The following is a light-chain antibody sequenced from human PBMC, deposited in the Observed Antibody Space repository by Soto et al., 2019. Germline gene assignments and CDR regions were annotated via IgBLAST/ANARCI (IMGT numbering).Light chain of an antibody. Sequence: EIVLTQSPATLSLSPMERATLSFMASQSVSSYLAWYQQKPGQAPRLLIYDASNRATGIPARFSGSGSGTDFSLTISRLEPEDFAVYYCQQYGVSPRTFGQGTKVDIK. CDR1: QSVSSY. V-gene: IGKV3-11*01. CDR2: DAS. J-gene: IGKJ1*01. CDR3: QQYGVSPRT.